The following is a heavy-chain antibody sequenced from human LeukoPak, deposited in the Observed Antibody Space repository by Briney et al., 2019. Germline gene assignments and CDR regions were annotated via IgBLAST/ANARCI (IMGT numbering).Heavy chain of an antibody. D-gene: IGHD3-9*01. Sequence: GGSLRLSCAASGFTFSNYWMHWVRQAPGKGLVWVSRINSDGINTSYADSVKGRFTISRDNAKNSLYLQMNSLRAEDTAVYYCASGLWEPGYDILADWGQGTLVTVSS. CDR1: GFTFSNYW. CDR2: INSDGINT. V-gene: IGHV3-74*01. J-gene: IGHJ4*02. CDR3: ASGLWEPGYDILAD.